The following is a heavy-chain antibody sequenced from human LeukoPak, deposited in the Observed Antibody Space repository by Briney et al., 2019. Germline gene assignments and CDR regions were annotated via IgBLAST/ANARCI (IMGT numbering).Heavy chain of an antibody. D-gene: IGHD6-19*01. Sequence: GASVKVSCKASGYTFTSYAMHWVRLAPGQRLEWMGWINAGNGNTKYSQKFQGRVTITRDTSASTAYMELSSLRSEDTAVYYCARDRATHLPLHIAVAGPFDPWGQGTLVTVSS. V-gene: IGHV1-3*01. CDR2: INAGNGNT. CDR3: ARDRATHLPLHIAVAGPFDP. J-gene: IGHJ5*02. CDR1: GYTFTSYA.